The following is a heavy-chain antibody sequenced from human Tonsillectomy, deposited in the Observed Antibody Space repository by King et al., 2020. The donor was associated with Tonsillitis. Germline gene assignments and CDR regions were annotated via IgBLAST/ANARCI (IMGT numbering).Heavy chain of an antibody. D-gene: IGHD3-22*01. CDR2: IYHSGST. CDR3: ARVLRGYDSSGQFDY. V-gene: IGHV4-4*02. CDR1: GGSFNSPNW. Sequence: VQLQESGPGLVKPSGTLSLTCAVSGGSFNSPNWWTWVRQPPGKGLEWIREIYHSGSTNYNPSLKSRVTISVDKSRNQFSLKLSSVTAADTAVYYCARVLRGYDSSGQFDYWGQGTLVTVSS. J-gene: IGHJ4*02.